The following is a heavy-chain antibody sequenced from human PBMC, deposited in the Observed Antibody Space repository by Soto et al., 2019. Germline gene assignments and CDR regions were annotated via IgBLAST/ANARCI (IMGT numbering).Heavy chain of an antibody. Sequence: EVQLLESGGGLVQPGGSLRLSCAASGFTFSSYAMSWVRQAAGKGLEWVSAISGSGGSTYYADSVKGRFTISRDNSKNTVYLQMNSLRAEDTAVYYCAKYESATIYYYFDYWGQGTLVTVSS. V-gene: IGHV3-23*01. J-gene: IGHJ4*02. CDR1: GFTFSSYA. D-gene: IGHD5-12*01. CDR2: ISGSGGST. CDR3: AKYESATIYYYFDY.